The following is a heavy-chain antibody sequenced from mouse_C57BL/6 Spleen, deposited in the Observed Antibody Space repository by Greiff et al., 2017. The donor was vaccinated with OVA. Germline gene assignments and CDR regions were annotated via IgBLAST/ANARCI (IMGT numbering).Heavy chain of an antibody. J-gene: IGHJ3*01. D-gene: IGHD3-2*02. CDR3: ARDRTAQAPFAY. CDR2: ISYDGSN. CDR1: GYSITSGYY. Sequence: VQLQQSGPGLVKPSQSLSLTCSVTGYSITSGYYWNWIRQFPGNKLEWMGYISYDGSNNYNPSLKNRISITRDTSKNQFFLKLNSVTTEDTATYYGARDRTAQAPFAYWGQGTLVTVSA. V-gene: IGHV3-6*01.